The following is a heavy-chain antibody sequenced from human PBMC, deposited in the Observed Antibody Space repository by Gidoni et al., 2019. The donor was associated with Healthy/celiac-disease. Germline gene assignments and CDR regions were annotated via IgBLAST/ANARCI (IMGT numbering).Heavy chain of an antibody. CDR2: IITIFGTA. CDR1: GGTFSSYA. J-gene: IGHJ4*02. V-gene: IGHV1-69*01. Sequence: QVQLVQSGAEVQKPGSSVKVSCKASGGTFSSYAISWVRQAPGQGLEWLGGIITIFGTANYAKKFQGRVTITAEESTSTAYMELSSLRSEDTAVYYCAREKSGGGFDYWGQGTLVTVSS. CDR3: AREKSGGGFDY. D-gene: IGHD3-16*01.